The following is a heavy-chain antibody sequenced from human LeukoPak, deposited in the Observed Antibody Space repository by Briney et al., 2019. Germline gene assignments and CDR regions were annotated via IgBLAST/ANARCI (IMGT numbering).Heavy chain of an antibody. Sequence: GGSLRLSCAASGFTFSDYYMSWIRQAPGKGLEWVSYISSSGSTIYYADSVKGRFTISRDNTKNSLYLQMNSLRAEDTAVYYCAREGGEYSSSSDFDYWGQGTLVTVSS. D-gene: IGHD6-6*01. CDR3: AREGGEYSSSSDFDY. V-gene: IGHV3-11*01. J-gene: IGHJ4*02. CDR1: GFTFSDYY. CDR2: ISSSGSTI.